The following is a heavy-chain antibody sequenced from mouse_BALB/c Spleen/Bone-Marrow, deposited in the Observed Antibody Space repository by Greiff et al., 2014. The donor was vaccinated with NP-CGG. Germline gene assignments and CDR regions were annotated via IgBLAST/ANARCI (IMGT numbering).Heavy chain of an antibody. J-gene: IGHJ2*01. CDR2: IDPANGNT. CDR3: ARYRYGYTAAFDY. D-gene: IGHD1-2*01. Sequence: VTLKESGAELVKPGASVKLSCTASGFNIKDTYMHWVKQRPEQGPEWIGRIDPANGNTKYDPKFQGKATITADTSSNTAYLQLSSLTSEDTAVYYCARYRYGYTAAFDYWGQGTTLTVSS. V-gene: IGHV14-3*02. CDR1: GFNIKDTY.